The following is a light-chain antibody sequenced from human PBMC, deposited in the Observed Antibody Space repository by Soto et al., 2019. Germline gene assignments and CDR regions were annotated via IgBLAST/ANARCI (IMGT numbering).Light chain of an antibody. CDR2: DIS. CDR1: QSIARTY. V-gene: IGKV3-20*01. CDR3: QQYGSSPIT. Sequence: EVVLTQSPGTLSLSPGERATLSCRASQSIARTYLAWYQQKPGQAHRILIYDISTRATGIPDRFSDSGSGTDSTLTICGLETEDLAVYYCQQYGSSPITCGQGTRLEIK. J-gene: IGKJ5*01.